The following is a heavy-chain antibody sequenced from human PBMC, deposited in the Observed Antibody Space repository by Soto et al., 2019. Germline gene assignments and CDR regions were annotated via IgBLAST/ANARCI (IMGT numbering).Heavy chain of an antibody. V-gene: IGHV3-21*01. CDR1: GFTFSSYS. J-gene: IGHJ4*02. Sequence: RGSLRLCCAASGFTFSSYSMNWVRQAPGKGLEWVSSISSSSSYIYYADSVKGRFTISRDNAKNSLYLQMNSLRAEDTAVYYCARYYWMTPAHYYLYWGQGTLVTVSS. CDR2: ISSSSSYI. CDR3: ARYYWMTPAHYYLY. D-gene: IGHD3-3*01.